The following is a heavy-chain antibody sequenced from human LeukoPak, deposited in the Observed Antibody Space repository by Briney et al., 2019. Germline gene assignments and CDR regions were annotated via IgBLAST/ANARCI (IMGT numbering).Heavy chain of an antibody. V-gene: IGHV4-38-2*02. J-gene: IGHJ6*03. CDR3: ARELFGSGSSKYYYMDV. CDR1: GYSISSGYY. D-gene: IGHD3-10*01. CDR2: IYHSGTT. Sequence: SETLSLTCTVSGYSISSGYYWGWIRQPPGKGLEWIGSIYHSGTTYYNPSLKSRVTISVDTSKNQFSLKLSSVTAADTAVYYCARELFGSGSSKYYYMDVWGKGTTVTVSS.